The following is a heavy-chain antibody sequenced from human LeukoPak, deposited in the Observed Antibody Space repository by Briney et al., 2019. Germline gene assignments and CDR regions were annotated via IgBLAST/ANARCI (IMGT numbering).Heavy chain of an antibody. D-gene: IGHD6-6*01. V-gene: IGHV3-30*03. Sequence: PGPCLRLSCAAAGPTFSTYGTHSVSHAPGKGLEWVAVVGFDGTNENYRDSVKVRFPISRDNSKNAVYLQMNSLRAEDTAIYCCTRVVVQHLVSTVYWGQGTLVTVSS. CDR1: GPTFSTYG. CDR3: TRVVVQHLVSTVY. CDR2: VGFDGTNE. J-gene: IGHJ4*02.